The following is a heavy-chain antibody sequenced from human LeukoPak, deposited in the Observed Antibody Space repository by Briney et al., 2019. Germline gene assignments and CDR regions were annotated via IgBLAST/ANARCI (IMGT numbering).Heavy chain of an antibody. CDR2: ISGSGGRT. V-gene: IGHV3-23*01. CDR1: GFTFNNCA. J-gene: IGHJ4*02. Sequence: GGSLRLSCAASGFTFNNCAMTWVRQAPGKGLEWVSAISGSGGRTYYADSVKGRFTISRDNAKNSLYLQMNSLRAEDTAVYYCARVYGSGPLDYWGQGTLVTVSS. CDR3: ARVYGSGPLDY. D-gene: IGHD3-10*01.